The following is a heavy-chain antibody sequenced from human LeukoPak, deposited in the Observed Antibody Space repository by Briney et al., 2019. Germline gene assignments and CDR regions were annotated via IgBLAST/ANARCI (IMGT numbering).Heavy chain of an antibody. D-gene: IGHD2-21*02. CDR1: GYTFTSYD. CDR2: ISAYNGNT. V-gene: IGHV1-18*01. J-gene: IGHJ4*02. CDR3: SLLSVVVTDLVDY. Sequence: GASVKVSCKASGYTFTSYDINWVRQAPGQGLEWMGWISAYNGNTNYAQKLQGRVTMTTDTSTSTAYMELRSLRSDDTAVYYSSLLSVVVTDLVDYWGQGTLVTVSS.